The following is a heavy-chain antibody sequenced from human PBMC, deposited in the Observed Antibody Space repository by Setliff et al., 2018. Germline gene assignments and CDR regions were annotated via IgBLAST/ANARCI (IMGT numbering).Heavy chain of an antibody. CDR3: AREVLSTVVAWDY. J-gene: IGHJ4*02. CDR1: GNTFTGYY. CDR2: INPNSGDT. V-gene: IGHV1-2*02. Sequence: ASVKVSCKASGNTFTGYYIHWLRQAPGQGLEWMGCINPNSGDTTFAQKFQGRVTTTRDTSNSTDYMDLSRLTSDDTAVYYCAREVLSTVVAWDYWGQGTLVTVSS. D-gene: IGHD4-17*01.